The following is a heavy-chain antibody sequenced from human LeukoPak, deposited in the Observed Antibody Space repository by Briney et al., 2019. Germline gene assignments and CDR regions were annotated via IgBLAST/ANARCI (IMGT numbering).Heavy chain of an antibody. CDR1: GFTFSRYA. V-gene: IGHV3-30-3*01. Sequence: GGSVRRYGAASGFTFSRYAMHWVRQAPGKGLEWVAVLSYDGSGKYYPYYVKFRITISRDNAKNSLYLQMNSLRAEDTAVYYCARDSPGGSGSRTDYWGQGTLVTVSS. CDR3: ARDSPGGSGSRTDY. D-gene: IGHD3-16*01. J-gene: IGHJ4*02. CDR2: LSYDGSGK.